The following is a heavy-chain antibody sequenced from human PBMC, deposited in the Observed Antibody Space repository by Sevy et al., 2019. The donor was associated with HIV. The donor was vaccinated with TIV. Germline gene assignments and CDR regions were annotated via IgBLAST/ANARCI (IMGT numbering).Heavy chain of an antibody. CDR3: AKGLEWAARTFDY. J-gene: IGHJ4*02. CDR1: GFTFSSYG. CDR2: ISDDGSNK. D-gene: IGHD3-3*01. Sequence: GGSLRLSCAASGFTFSSYGMHWVRQAPGKGLEWVAVISDDGSNKYYADSVKGRFTISRDNSKNTLYLQMNSLRAEDTAVYYCAKGLEWAARTFDYWGQGTLVTVSS. V-gene: IGHV3-30*18.